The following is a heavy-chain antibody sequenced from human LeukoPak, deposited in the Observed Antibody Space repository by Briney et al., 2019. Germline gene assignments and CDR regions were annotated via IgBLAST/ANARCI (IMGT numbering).Heavy chain of an antibody. D-gene: IGHD3-22*01. CDR2: IYYSGST. J-gene: IGHJ4*02. CDR1: GGSVNSGSYY. CDR3: ARGKSSGNQFDY. Sequence: SETLSLTCTVSGGSVNSGSYYWNWIRQPPGKGLEWIGYIYYSGSTNYNPSLKSRVTISVDTSKNQFSLKLSSVTAADTAVYYCARGKSSGNQFDYWGQGTLVTVSS. V-gene: IGHV4-61*01.